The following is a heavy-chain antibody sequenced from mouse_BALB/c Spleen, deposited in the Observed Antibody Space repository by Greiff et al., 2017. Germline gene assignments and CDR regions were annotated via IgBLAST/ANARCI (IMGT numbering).Heavy chain of an antibody. CDR2: INSNGGST. V-gene: IGHV5-6-2*01. CDR1: GFTFSSYY. CDR3: ARQGRYYAMDY. Sequence: EVQLVESGGGLVKLGGSLKLSCAASGFTFSSYYMSWVRQTPEKRLELVAAINSNGGSTYYPDTVKGRFTISRDNAKNTLYLQMSSLKSEDTALYYCARQGRYYAMDYWGQGTSVTVSS. J-gene: IGHJ4*01.